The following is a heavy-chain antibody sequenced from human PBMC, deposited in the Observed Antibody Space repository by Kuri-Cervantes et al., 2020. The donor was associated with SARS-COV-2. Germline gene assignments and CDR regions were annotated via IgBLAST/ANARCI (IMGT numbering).Heavy chain of an antibody. CDR2: INHSGST. CDR1: GGSFSGYY. Sequence: SQTLSLTCAVYGGSFSGYYWSWIRQPPGKGLEWIGEINHSGSTNYNPSLKSRVTISVDTSKNQFSLKLSSVTAADTAVYYCAITTWDLEWPPPNWFDPWSQGTLVTVSS. D-gene: IGHD3-3*01. V-gene: IGHV4-34*01. CDR3: AITTWDLEWPPPNWFDP. J-gene: IGHJ5*02.